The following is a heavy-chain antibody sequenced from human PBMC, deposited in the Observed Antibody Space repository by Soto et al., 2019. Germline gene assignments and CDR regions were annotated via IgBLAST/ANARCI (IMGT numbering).Heavy chain of an antibody. CDR3: ASHPVSGSLHFDS. D-gene: IGHD1-26*01. CDR2: ISAYNGDT. CDR1: GYTFTGYH. Sequence: GASVKVSCKASGYTFTGYHLYWVRQAPGQGLEWMGWISAYNGDTNYAQKLQGRLTMTTDTSTRTAYMELRSLRSDDTAVYYCASHPVSGSLHFDSWGQGTLVTVSS. V-gene: IGHV1-18*04. J-gene: IGHJ4*02.